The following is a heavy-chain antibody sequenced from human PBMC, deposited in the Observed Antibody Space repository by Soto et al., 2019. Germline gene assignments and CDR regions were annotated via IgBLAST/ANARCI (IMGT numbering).Heavy chain of an antibody. CDR1: GGTFSSYA. Sequence: QVQLVQSGAEVKKPGSSVKVSCKASGGTFSSYAISWVRQAPGRGLEWMGGIIPIFDTADYAQKFQGRVTITADESTDTGYMELSSLRSEDTAVYYCAGHSSGVPGYYYGMDVWGQGTTVTVSS. CDR2: IIPIFDTA. V-gene: IGHV1-69*12. D-gene: IGHD3-22*01. CDR3: AGHSSGVPGYYYGMDV. J-gene: IGHJ6*02.